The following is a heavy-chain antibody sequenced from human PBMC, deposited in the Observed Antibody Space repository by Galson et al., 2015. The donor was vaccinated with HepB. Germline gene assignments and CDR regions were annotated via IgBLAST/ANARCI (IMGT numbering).Heavy chain of an antibody. J-gene: IGHJ4*02. CDR1: GYTFTGYY. CDR2: INPNSGGT. D-gene: IGHD3-22*01. CDR3: ARARGDSSGYYLPTQDGIRYYLDY. V-gene: IGHV1-2*04. Sequence: SVKVSCKASGYTFTGYYMHWVRQAPGQGLEWMGWINPNSGGTNYAQKFQGWVTMTRDTSISTAYMELSRLRSDETAVYYCARARGDSSGYYLPTQDGIRYYLDYWGQGTLVTVSS.